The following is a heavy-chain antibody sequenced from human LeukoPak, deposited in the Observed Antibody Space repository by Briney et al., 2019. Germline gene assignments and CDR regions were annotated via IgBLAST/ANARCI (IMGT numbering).Heavy chain of an antibody. CDR3: AKDDDWGRFNH. D-gene: IGHD3-16*01. V-gene: IGHV3-48*03. CDR2: ISSSGSTI. CDR1: GFTFSSYE. Sequence: GGSLRPSCAASGFTFSSYEMNWVRQAPGKGLEWVSYISSSGSTIYYADSVKGRFTISRDNSKNTLYLQMNSLRAADTAVYYCAKDDDWGRFNHWGQGTLVTVSS. J-gene: IGHJ1*01.